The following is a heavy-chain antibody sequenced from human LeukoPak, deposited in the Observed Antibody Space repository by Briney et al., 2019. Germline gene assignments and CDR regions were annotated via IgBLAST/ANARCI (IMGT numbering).Heavy chain of an antibody. CDR1: GFTFSSYW. Sequence: GGSLRLSCAASGFTFSSYWMSWVRQAPGKGLEWVANIKQDGSEKYCVDSMKGRFTISRDNAKNSLYLQMNSLRAEDTAVYYCARDRYYYYYMDVWGKGTTVTVSS. CDR3: ARDRYYYYYMDV. V-gene: IGHV3-7*01. CDR2: IKQDGSEK. J-gene: IGHJ6*03.